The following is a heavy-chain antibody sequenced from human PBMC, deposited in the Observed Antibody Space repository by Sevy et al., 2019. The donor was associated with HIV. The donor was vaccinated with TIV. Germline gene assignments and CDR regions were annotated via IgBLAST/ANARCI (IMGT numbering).Heavy chain of an antibody. CDR1: GFTFSNFA. J-gene: IGHJ4*02. D-gene: IGHD3-22*01. CDR3: ARSTDYYDNSGYDS. V-gene: IGHV3-21*03. Sequence: GGSLRLSCAASGFTFSNFAMGWVRQAPGKGLEWVSSISSGSSYIFYADSMKGRFTVSRDNAKNSLFLQMNSLRDEDTALYYCARSTDYYDNSGYDSWGRGTLVTVSS. CDR2: ISSGSSYI.